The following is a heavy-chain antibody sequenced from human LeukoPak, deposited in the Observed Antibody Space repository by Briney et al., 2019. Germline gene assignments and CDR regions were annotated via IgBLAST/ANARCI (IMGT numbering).Heavy chain of an antibody. J-gene: IGHJ4*02. CDR3: ASSYGSGSYWPLRY. CDR2: INPSGGST. Sequence: ASVKVSCKASGYTFTSYYMHWVRQAPGQGLEWMGIINPSGGSTSYAQESQGRVTMTRDTSTSTVYMELSSLRSDDTAVYYCASSYGSGSYWPLRYWGQGTLVTVSS. V-gene: IGHV1-46*01. CDR1: GYTFTSYY. D-gene: IGHD3-10*01.